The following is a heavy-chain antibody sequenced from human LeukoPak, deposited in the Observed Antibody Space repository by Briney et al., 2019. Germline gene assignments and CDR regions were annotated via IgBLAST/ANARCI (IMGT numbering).Heavy chain of an antibody. Sequence: SETLSLTCTVSGASVSNTDYYWGWIRQPPGMGLEWIGSIYYSGSTFYNPSLKSRLNISLDTSKNQFTLHLTSVTAADTAVYYCARGYSNSPLGYYYYYMDVWGKGTTVTVSS. CDR3: ARGYSNSPLGYYYYYMDV. CDR2: IYYSGST. V-gene: IGHV4-39*06. J-gene: IGHJ6*03. CDR1: GASVSNTDYY. D-gene: IGHD4-11*01.